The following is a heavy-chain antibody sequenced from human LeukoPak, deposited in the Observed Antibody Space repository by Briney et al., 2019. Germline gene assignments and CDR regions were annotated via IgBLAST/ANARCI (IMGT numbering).Heavy chain of an antibody. J-gene: IGHJ5*02. Sequence: PSETLSLXCTVSGYSISSGYYWGWIRQPPGQGLEWIGSIYHSGSTYYNPSLKSRVTISVDTSKNQFSLKLSSVTAADTAVYYCARAKGFGSGSRINWFDPWGQGTLVTVSS. CDR3: ARAKGFGSGSRINWFDP. D-gene: IGHD3-10*01. V-gene: IGHV4-38-2*02. CDR2: IYHSGST. CDR1: GYSISSGYY.